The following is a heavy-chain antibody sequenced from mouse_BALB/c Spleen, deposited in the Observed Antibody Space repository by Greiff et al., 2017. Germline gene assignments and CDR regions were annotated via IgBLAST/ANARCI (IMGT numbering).Heavy chain of an antibody. V-gene: IGHV5-17*02. CDR3: ARKFMDY. J-gene: IGHJ4*01. Sequence: DVHLVESGGGLVQPGGSRKLSCAASGFTFSSFGMHWVRQAPEKGLEWVAYISSGSSTIYYADTVKGRFTISRDNPKNTLFLQMTSLRSEDTAMYYCARKFMDYWGQGTSVTVSS. CDR2: ISSGSSTI. CDR1: GFTFSSFG.